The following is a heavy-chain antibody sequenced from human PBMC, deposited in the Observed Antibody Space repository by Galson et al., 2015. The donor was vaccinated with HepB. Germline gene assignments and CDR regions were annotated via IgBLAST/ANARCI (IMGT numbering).Heavy chain of an antibody. CDR1: GYSITTSVHH. Sequence: ETLSLTCNVSGYSITTSVHHWAWFRQSPGKGLARIASIYKDGAAYYNPTLRRRVTIYADAARNQFSLKLSAVTAADTAVYYCTREDQDAANDAFDIWGRGTMVTVSS. CDR3: TREDQDAANDAFDI. J-gene: IGHJ3*02. D-gene: IGHD1-1*01. CDR2: IYKDGAA. V-gene: IGHV4-39*01.